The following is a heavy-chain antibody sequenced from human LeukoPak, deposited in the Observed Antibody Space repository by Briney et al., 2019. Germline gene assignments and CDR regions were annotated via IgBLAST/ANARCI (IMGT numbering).Heavy chain of an antibody. V-gene: IGHV3-23*01. CDR2: ISASGGTT. D-gene: IGHD3-16*02. Sequence: GGSLRLSCAASGFTFSVYAMAWVRQAPGKGLEWVSAISASGGTTYYADSVKGRFTVSRDNSMGTLYLQMNSLRAEDTAVYYCARGQGGVMITFGGVIVFDYWGQGTLVPVSS. CDR1: GFTFSVYA. CDR3: ARGQGGVMITFGGVIVFDY. J-gene: IGHJ4*02.